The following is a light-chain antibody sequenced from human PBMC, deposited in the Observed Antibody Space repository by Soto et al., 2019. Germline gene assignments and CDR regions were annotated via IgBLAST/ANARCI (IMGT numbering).Light chain of an antibody. Sequence: QSVLTQPASVSGSPGQSITISCPGTSSDVGGYNYVSWYQQHPGKAPKLLIYDVSNRPSGVSNRFSGFKSGNTASLTISGLQAEDEADYYCSSYTSSSTLDVFGTGTKLTVL. CDR3: SSYTSSSTLDV. J-gene: IGLJ1*01. CDR1: SSDVGGYNY. CDR2: DVS. V-gene: IGLV2-14*01.